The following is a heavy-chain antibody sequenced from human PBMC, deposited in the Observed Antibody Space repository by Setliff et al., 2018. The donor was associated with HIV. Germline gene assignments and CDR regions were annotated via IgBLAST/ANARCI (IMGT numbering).Heavy chain of an antibody. V-gene: IGHV3-48*03. J-gene: IGHJ4*02. CDR3: ARLSPPDDYGDLGGVDY. D-gene: IGHD4-17*01. CDR1: GFTVSSNY. CDR2: ISSSDSTI. Sequence: PGGSLRLSCAASGFTVSSNYMNWVRQAPGKGLEWVAYISSSDSTIYYADSVKGRFTIYRDNAKNSLFLQMDSLRVEDTAFYYCARLSPPDDYGDLGGVDYWGQGTLVTVSS.